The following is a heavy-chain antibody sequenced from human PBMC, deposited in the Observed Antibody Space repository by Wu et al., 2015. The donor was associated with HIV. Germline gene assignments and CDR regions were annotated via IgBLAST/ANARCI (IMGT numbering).Heavy chain of an antibody. CDR3: ALYCSSTSCRRAFDY. V-gene: IGHV1-46*03. J-gene: IGHJ4*02. D-gene: IGHD2-2*01. Sequence: QVQLVQSGTEVKKPGASVKVSCKASGYTFTTYDINWVRQATGQGLEWMGIINPSGGSTSYAQKFQGRVTMTRDTSTSTVYMELSSLRSEDTAVYYCALYCSSTSCRRAFDYWGQGTLVTVSS. CDR1: GYTFTTYD. CDR2: INPSGGST.